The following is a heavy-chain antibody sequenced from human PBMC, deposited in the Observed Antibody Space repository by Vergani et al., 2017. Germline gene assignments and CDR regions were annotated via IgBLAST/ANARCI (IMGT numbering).Heavy chain of an antibody. CDR1: GYTFTGYY. CDR2: INPNSGGT. J-gene: IGHJ6*03. D-gene: IGHD2-2*01. V-gene: IGHV1-2*02. CDR3: ARYKMGVVVPAALIPYYYIDV. Sequence: QVQLVQSGAEVKKPGASVKVSCKASGYTFTGYYMHWVRQAPGQGLEWMGWINPNSGGTNYAQKFPGRVTMTRDTSLSTAYMELSRLRCDYTAVYYCARYKMGVVVPAALIPYYYIDVWGKGTTVTVSS.